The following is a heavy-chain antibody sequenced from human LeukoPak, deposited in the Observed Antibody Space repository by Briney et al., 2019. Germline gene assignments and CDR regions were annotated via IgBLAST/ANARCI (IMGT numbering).Heavy chain of an antibody. CDR2: IHPTDGST. CDR1: GYTFTTYY. D-gene: IGHD4-17*01. V-gene: IGHV1-46*01. Sequence: ASVKVSCKTSGYTFTTYYIDWVRQAPGQRLEWMAKIHPTDGSTKSAQRFQGRVTLTREASTSTVYMEVSSLTSEDTAIYYCTTLNGPFDNWGQGTLVTVSS. CDR3: TTLNGPFDN. J-gene: IGHJ4*02.